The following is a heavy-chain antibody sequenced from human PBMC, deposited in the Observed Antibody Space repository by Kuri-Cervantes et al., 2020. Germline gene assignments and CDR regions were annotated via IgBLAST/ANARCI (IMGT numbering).Heavy chain of an antibody. V-gene: IGHV2-26*01. D-gene: IGHD4-17*01. Sequence: SGPTLVKPTETLTLTCTVTGLSLSNARMGVSWIRQPPGKALEWLAHIFSNDEKSYSTSLKSRLTISKDTSKSQVVLTMTNMDPVDTATYYCARVIYGDYGGWFDPWGQGTLVTVSS. CDR2: IFSNDEK. J-gene: IGHJ5*02. CDR1: GLSLSNARMG. CDR3: ARVIYGDYGGWFDP.